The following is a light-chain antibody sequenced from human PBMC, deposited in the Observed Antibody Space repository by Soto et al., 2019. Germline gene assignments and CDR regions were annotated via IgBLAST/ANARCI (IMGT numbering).Light chain of an antibody. CDR3: SAWDDSLSGYV. J-gene: IGLJ1*01. V-gene: IGLV1-47*01. CDR1: SFNIGSNY. CDR2: RND. Sequence: QSALTQAPSASGTPGQRVTISCSGSSFNIGSNYVYWYQQLPGTAPKLVIFRNDQRPSGIPDRISGSKSGTSASLAISGLRSEDEADYYCSAWDDSLSGYVFGTGTKVTFL.